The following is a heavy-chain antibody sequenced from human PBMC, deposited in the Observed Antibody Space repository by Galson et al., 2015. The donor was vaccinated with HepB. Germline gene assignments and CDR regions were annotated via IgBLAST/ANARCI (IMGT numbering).Heavy chain of an antibody. D-gene: IGHD5-18*01. CDR1: GGTFSSYT. CDR3: ASRRGYSYGYDY. CDR2: IIPILGIA. V-gene: IGHV1-69*02. J-gene: IGHJ4*02. Sequence: SVKVSCKAPGGTFSSYTISWVRQAPGQGLEWMGRIIPILGIANYAQKFQGRVTITADKSTSTAYMELSSLRSEDTAVYYCASRRGYSYGYDYWGQGTLVTVSS.